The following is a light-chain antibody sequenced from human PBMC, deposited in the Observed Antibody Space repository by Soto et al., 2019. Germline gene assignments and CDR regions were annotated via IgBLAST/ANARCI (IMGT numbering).Light chain of an antibody. CDR2: AAS. Sequence: DIQMTQSPSSVSASVGDRVTITCRSSEDISTWLAWYQQKPGKAPKLLIYAASSLQSGVPSRFSGSGSGTDFTLTISSLQPEDSATYYCQHADSFPLITFGQGTRLEIK. CDR3: QHADSFPLIT. CDR1: EDISTW. J-gene: IGKJ5*01. V-gene: IGKV1-12*01.